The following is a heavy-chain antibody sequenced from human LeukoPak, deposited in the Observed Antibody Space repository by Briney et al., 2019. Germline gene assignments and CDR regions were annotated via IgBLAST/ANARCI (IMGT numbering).Heavy chain of an antibody. V-gene: IGHV4-34*01. J-gene: IGHJ6*03. D-gene: IGHD3-3*01. Sequence: SETLSLTCAVYGGSFSGYYWSWIRQPPGKGLEWIGEINHSGSTNYNPSLKSRVTIPVDTSKNQFSLKLSSVTAADKAVYYCARDLYYDFWSGLHYYYYMDVWGKGTTVTVSS. CDR2: INHSGST. CDR3: ARDLYYDFWSGLHYYYYMDV. CDR1: GGSFSGYY.